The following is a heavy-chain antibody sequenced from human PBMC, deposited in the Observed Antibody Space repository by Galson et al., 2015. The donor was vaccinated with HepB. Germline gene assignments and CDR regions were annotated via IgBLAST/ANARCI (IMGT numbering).Heavy chain of an antibody. CDR2: ISYDGSNK. J-gene: IGHJ4*02. CDR3: AKDRGIGDIVVVPAAD. D-gene: IGHD2-2*01. CDR1: GFTFSSYG. Sequence: SLRLSCAASGFTFSSYGMHWVRQAPGKGQEWVAVISYDGSNKYYADSVKGRFTISRDNSKNTLYLQMNSLRAEDTAVYYCAKDRGIGDIVVVPAADWGQGTLVTVSS. V-gene: IGHV3-30*18.